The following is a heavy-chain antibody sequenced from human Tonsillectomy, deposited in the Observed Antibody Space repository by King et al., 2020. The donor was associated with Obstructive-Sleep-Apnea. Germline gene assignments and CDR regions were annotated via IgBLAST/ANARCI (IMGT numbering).Heavy chain of an antibody. J-gene: IGHJ4*02. CDR3: ARERGYYDSTGYAPIIDY. V-gene: IGHV3-48*04. CDR1: GFTFTKYS. Sequence: EVQLVESGGGFVQPGGSLRLSCLVSGFTFTKYSMHWVRQAPGKGLEWISYINSVSSTIYYADSVKGRFTISRDNAENSLFLQRHGPRAEDTAVYFCARERGYYDSTGYAPIIDYWGQGTLVTVSS. D-gene: IGHD3-22*01. CDR2: INSVSSTI.